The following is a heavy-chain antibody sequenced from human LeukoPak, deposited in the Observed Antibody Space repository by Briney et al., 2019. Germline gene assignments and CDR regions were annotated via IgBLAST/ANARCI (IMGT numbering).Heavy chain of an antibody. D-gene: IGHD2-15*01. Sequence: GGSLRLSCEASGFTSNYFAMTWVRQAPGKGLEWVSAISGGAISTYYADSVKGRFTISRDNAKNTVYLQMDSLRADDTAVYYCAKDQCTGGRCFSSFDYWGQGILVTVSS. CDR2: ISGGAIST. V-gene: IGHV3-23*01. CDR1: GFTSNYFA. CDR3: AKDQCTGGRCFSSFDY. J-gene: IGHJ4*02.